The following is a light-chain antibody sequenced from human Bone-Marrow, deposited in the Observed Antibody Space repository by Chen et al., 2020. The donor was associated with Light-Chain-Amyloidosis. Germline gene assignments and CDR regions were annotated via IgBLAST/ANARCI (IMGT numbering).Light chain of an antibody. CDR3: QSYQGSSQGV. J-gene: IGLJ3*02. Sequence: NFMLTQPHSVSESPGKTVIISCTRSSGSIATNYVQWYQQRQGSSPTTVIYEDDQRPSGVPDRFSGSLDRSSNSASLTISGLKTEDEADYYCQSYQGSSQGVFGGGTKLTVL. V-gene: IGLV6-57*01. CDR1: SGSIATNY. CDR2: EDD.